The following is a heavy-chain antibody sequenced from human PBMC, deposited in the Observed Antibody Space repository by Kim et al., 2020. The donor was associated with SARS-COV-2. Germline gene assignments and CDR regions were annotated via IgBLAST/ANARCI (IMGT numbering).Heavy chain of an antibody. D-gene: IGHD6-6*01. V-gene: IGHV4-59*01. J-gene: IGHJ6*02. CDR3: ARDGSARGGMDV. Sequence: STPSLKSRVTISVDTSKNQFSLKLSSVTAADTAVYYCARDGSARGGMDVWGQGTTVTVSS.